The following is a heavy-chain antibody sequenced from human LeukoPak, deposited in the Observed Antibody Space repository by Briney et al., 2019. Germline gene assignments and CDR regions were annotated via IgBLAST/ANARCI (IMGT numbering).Heavy chain of an antibody. CDR3: ATIATHPNYYYGMDV. CDR2: INHSGST. CDR1: GGSFSGYY. Sequence: SETLSLTCAVYGGSFSGYYWSWSRQPPGKGLEWIGEINHSGSTNYNPSLKSRVTISVDTSKNQFSLKLSSVTAADTAVYYCATIATHPNYYYGMDVWGQGTTVTVSS. D-gene: IGHD5-12*01. J-gene: IGHJ6*02. V-gene: IGHV4-34*01.